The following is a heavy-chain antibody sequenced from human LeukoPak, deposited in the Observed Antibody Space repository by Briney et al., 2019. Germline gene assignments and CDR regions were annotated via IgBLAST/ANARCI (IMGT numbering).Heavy chain of an antibody. D-gene: IGHD5-24*01. CDR3: ATSREMATVDY. Sequence: SVKVSCKASGGTFSSYAISGVRQAPGQGLECMGRIVPIFGTANYAQKLQGRVKITTDKSTSTAYMELSSLRSEDTAVYYCATSREMATVDYWGQGTLVTVSS. J-gene: IGHJ4*02. CDR1: GGTFSSYA. CDR2: IVPIFGTA. V-gene: IGHV1-69*05.